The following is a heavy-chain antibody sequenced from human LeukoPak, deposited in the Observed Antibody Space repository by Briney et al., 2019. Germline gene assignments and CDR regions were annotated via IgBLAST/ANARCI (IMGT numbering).Heavy chain of an antibody. J-gene: IGHJ3*02. V-gene: IGHV1-18*01. CDR3: ARVGDYGGLGMVFDI. Sequence: ASVNVSCKASGYTFTGYGISWVRQAPGQGREGMGWISAYNGNTNYAQKLQGRVTMTTDTSTSTAYMELRSLRSDDTAVYYCARVGDYGGLGMVFDIWGQGTMVTVSS. CDR1: GYTFTGYG. CDR2: ISAYNGNT. D-gene: IGHD4-17*01.